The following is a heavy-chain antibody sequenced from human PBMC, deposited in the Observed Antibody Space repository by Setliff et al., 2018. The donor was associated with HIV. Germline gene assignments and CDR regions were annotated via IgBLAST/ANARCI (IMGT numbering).Heavy chain of an antibody. V-gene: IGHV4-61*09. J-gene: IGHJ4*02. CDR2: VYSRGNT. Sequence: TLSLTCTVSGGSMSSGSYSWTWLRLPAGRGLEWIGHVYSRGNTDYNPSLASRVSILMSTSEIQFSLTLNSVTAADTAKYYCARGRLMGSSVLFFDFWGQGILVTVSS. CDR1: GGSMSSGSYS. CDR3: ARGRLMGSSVLFFDF. D-gene: IGHD2-21*01.